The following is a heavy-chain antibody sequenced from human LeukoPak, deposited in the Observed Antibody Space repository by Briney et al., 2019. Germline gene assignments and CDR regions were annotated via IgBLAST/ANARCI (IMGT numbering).Heavy chain of an antibody. Sequence: PSETLSLTCTVYGGSFSDYYWSWIRQPPGKGLEWIGVITHIGNTSYNPSLRSRVTISVDTSKNQFSLKLSSVTAADTAVYYCARLGESGWFGESPFDYWGQGTLVTVSS. CDR3: ARLGESGWFGESPFDY. V-gene: IGHV4-34*01. CDR1: GGSFSDYY. D-gene: IGHD3-10*01. CDR2: ITHIGNT. J-gene: IGHJ4*02.